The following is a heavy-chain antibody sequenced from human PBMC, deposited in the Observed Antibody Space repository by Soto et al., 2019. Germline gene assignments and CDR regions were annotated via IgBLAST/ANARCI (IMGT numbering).Heavy chain of an antibody. J-gene: IGHJ4*02. CDR1: GGTFSSYA. Sequence: SVKVSCKASGGTFSSYAISWVRQAPGQGLEWMGGIIAIFGTANYAQKFQGRVTITADESTSTAYMELSSLRSEDTAVYYCARASRYCPNGVCYMGPLDFDYWGQGTLVTVSS. V-gene: IGHV1-69*13. CDR3: ARASRYCPNGVCYMGPLDFDY. CDR2: IIAIFGTA. D-gene: IGHD2-8*01.